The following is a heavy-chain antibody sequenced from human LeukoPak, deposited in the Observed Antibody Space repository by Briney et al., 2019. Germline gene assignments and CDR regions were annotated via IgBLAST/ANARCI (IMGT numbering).Heavy chain of an antibody. CDR3: ARGGTLLRYFDWLSPRSGMDV. CDR1: GGFISSGGYY. J-gene: IGHJ6*02. D-gene: IGHD3-9*01. Sequence: SQTLSLTCTVSGGFISSGGYYWSWIRQHPGRGLEWIGYIYYSGSTYYNPSLKSRVTISVDTSKNQFSLKLSSVTAADTAVYYCARGGTLLRYFDWLSPRSGMDVWGQGTTVTVSS. CDR2: IYYSGST. V-gene: IGHV4-31*03.